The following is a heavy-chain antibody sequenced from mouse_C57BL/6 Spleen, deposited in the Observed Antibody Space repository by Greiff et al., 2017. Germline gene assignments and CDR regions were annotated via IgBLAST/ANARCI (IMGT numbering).Heavy chain of an antibody. CDR1: GFTFSSYA. V-gene: IGHV5-4*01. CDR3: ARDRYDPAFDY. Sequence: EVHLVESGGGLVKPGGSLKLSCAASGFTFSSYAMSWVRQTPEKRLEWCATISDGGSYTYYPDNVKGRFTISRDNAKNNLYLQMSHLKSEDTAMYYCARDRYDPAFDYWGQGTTLTVSA. CDR2: ISDGGSYT. D-gene: IGHD2-3*01. J-gene: IGHJ2*01.